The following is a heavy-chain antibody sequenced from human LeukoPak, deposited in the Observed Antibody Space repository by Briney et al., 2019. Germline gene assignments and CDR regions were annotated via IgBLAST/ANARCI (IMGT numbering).Heavy chain of an antibody. CDR2: INPSGGST. Sequence: GSSQESGKASKYVVTGDYRLIERKTPGQGLEWMGIINPSGGSTSYAQKFQGRVTMTRDTSTSTVYMELSSLRSEDTAVYYCARDRYYDSSGSFDYWGQGTLVTVSS. CDR1: KYVVTGDY. V-gene: IGHV1-46*01. J-gene: IGHJ4*02. D-gene: IGHD3-22*01. CDR3: ARDRYYDSSGSFDY.